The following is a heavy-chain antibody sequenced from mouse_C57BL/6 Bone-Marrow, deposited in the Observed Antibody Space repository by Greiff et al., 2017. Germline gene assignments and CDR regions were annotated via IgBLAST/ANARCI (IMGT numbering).Heavy chain of an antibody. D-gene: IGHD1-1*01. V-gene: IGHV1-82*01. Sequence: QVQLQQSGPELVKPGASVKISCKASGYAFSSSWMNWVKQRPGKGLEWIGRIYPGDGDTNYNGKFKGKATLTADKSSSTAYMQLSSLTSEDSAVYFCARRIYYGTLYWYFDVWGTGTTVTVSS. J-gene: IGHJ1*03. CDR2: IYPGDGDT. CDR3: ARRIYYGTLYWYFDV. CDR1: GYAFSSSW.